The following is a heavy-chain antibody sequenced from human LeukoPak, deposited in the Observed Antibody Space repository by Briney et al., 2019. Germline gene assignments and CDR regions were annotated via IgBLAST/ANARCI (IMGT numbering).Heavy chain of an antibody. V-gene: IGHV1-8*01. Sequence: ASVKVSCKASGYTFTSYDLNWVRQATGQGLEWVGWMNSNSGNTGYAQKFQGRVTMTRNTSISTAYMELSSLTSEDTAVYYGARWDNSDFDYWGQGTLVTVSS. CDR2: MNSNSGNT. J-gene: IGHJ4*02. D-gene: IGHD4-23*01. CDR1: GYTFTSYD. CDR3: ARWDNSDFDY.